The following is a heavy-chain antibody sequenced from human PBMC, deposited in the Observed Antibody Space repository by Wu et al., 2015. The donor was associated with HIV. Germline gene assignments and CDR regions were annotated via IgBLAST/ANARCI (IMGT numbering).Heavy chain of an antibody. CDR3: ARGDSPHFDY. CDR2: INPSSGST. Sequence: QVQLVQSGAEVKKPGASVKVSCKTSGYTFIGYYLHWVRQAPGQALEWMGIINPSSGSTTYAQKFQGRVTMTRDTSTSTVYMELSSLRSEDTAVYYCARGDSPHFDYWGQGTLATVSS. CDR1: GYTFIGYY. J-gene: IGHJ4*02. D-gene: IGHD2-21*02. V-gene: IGHV1-46*01.